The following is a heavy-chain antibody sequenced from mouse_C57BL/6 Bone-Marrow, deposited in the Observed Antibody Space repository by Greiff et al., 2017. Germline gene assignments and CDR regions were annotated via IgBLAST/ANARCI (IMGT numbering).Heavy chain of an antibody. V-gene: IGHV1-64*01. CDR2: IHPNSGST. CDR3: ARNRHYYGSSYFDY. J-gene: IGHJ2*01. CDR1: GYTFTSYW. D-gene: IGHD1-1*01. Sequence: QVQLKQPGAELVKPGASVKLSCKASGYTFTSYWMHWVKQRPGQGLEWIGMIHPNSGSTNYNEKFKSKATLTVDKSSSTAYMQLSSLTSEDSAVYYCARNRHYYGSSYFDYWGQGTTLTVSS.